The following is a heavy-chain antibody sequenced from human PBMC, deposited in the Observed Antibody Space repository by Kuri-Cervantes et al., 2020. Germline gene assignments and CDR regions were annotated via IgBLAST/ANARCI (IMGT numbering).Heavy chain of an antibody. CDR3: ARDSITGTTLGYYGMDV. J-gene: IGHJ6*02. CDR1: GFTVSSNY. V-gene: IGHV3-53*01. D-gene: IGHD1-7*01. Sequence: SCAASGFTVSSNYMSWVRQAPGKGLEWVSVIYSGGSTYYADSVKGRFTISRDNSKNTLYLQMNSLRAEDTAVYYCARDSITGTTLGYYGMDVWGQGTTVTVSS. CDR2: IYSGGST.